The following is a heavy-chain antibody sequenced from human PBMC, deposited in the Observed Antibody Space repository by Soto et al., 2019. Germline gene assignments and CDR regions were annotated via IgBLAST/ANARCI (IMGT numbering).Heavy chain of an antibody. CDR2: TNAGNGNT. CDR3: ARGRYCSSTSCWTYYYYGMGV. D-gene: IGHD2-2*01. V-gene: IGHV1-3*01. CDR1: GYTFTSYA. Sequence: GASVKVSCKASGYTFTSYAMHWVRQAPGQRLEWMGWTNAGNGNTKYSQKFQGRVTITRDASASTAYMELSSLRSEDTAAYYCARGRYCSSTSCWTYYYYGMGVWGQGTTVTVSS. J-gene: IGHJ6*02.